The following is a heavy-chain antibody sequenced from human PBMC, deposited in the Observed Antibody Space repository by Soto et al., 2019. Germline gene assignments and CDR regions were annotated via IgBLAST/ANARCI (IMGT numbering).Heavy chain of an antibody. J-gene: IGHJ4*02. V-gene: IGHV3-23*01. CDR2: LSGSGGST. Sequence: EVQLLESGGGLVQPGGSLRLSCAASGFTFSSYAMSWVRQAPGKGLEWVSALSGSGGSTYYADSVKGRFTISRDNSKNTLYLQMNSLRAEDTAVYYCAKFSNGDDTSGNFDYWGQGTLVTVSS. D-gene: IGHD4-17*01. CDR1: GFTFSSYA. CDR3: AKFSNGDDTSGNFDY.